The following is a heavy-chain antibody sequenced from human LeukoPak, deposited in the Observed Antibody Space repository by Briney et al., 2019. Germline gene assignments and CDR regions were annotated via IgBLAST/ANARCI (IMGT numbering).Heavy chain of an antibody. CDR2: IYYSGST. CDR1: GGSISSSYYY. CDR3: ARGTFNYYGSGSSSYYFDF. J-gene: IGHJ4*02. Sequence: SETLSLTCTVSGGSISSSYYYWGWIRQPPGKGLEWIGSIYYSGSTYYNPSLKSRVTISVDTSKNQFSLKLRSVTAADTAVYYCARGTFNYYGSGSSSYYFDFWGQGTLVTVSS. D-gene: IGHD3-10*01. V-gene: IGHV4-39*01.